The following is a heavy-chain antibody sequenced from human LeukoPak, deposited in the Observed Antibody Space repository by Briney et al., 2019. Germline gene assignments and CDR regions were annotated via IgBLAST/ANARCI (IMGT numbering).Heavy chain of an antibody. J-gene: IGHJ6*02. CDR3: ARYCGGDCYGMDV. D-gene: IGHD2-21*01. CDR2: IKQDGSEK. Sequence: GGSLRLSCAASGFTFSGYAMSWVRQAPGKGLEWVANIKQDGSEKDYVDSVKGRFTISRDNAKNSLYLQMNNLRAEDTAVYYCARYCGGDCYGMDVWGQGTTVTVSS. CDR1: GFTFSGYA. V-gene: IGHV3-7*01.